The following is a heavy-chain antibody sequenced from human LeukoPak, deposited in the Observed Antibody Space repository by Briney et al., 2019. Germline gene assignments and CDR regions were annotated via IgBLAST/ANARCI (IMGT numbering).Heavy chain of an antibody. V-gene: IGHV4-59*01. CDR3: ARGMVVRGVRVFSTFDY. Sequence: SETLSLTCTVSGGSISSFYWSWIRQSPGKGLELIGYTYNSGSTNYNPSLKSRVTISVDTSKNQFSLKLSSVTAADMAVYFCARGMVVRGVRVFSTFDYWGQGTLVTVSS. J-gene: IGHJ4*02. CDR2: TYNSGST. D-gene: IGHD3-10*01. CDR1: GGSISSFY.